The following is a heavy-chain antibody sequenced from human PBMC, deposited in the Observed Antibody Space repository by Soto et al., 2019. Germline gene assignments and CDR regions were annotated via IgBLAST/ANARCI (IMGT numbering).Heavy chain of an antibody. CDR3: AKRTSDSYGRNYGLDV. CDR2: LPYNGASP. V-gene: IGHV3-23*01. Sequence: EVQLLESGGGLVQPGGSLRLSCVASGFTFSDYAMSWVRQAPGGGLEWVSALPYNGASPYYADSVKCRFTISRDNSKKTLFLQMKSLRAEDTALYYCAKRTSDSYGRNYGLDVSGQGTTVTASS. J-gene: IGHJ6*02. D-gene: IGHD5-18*01. CDR1: GFTFSDYA.